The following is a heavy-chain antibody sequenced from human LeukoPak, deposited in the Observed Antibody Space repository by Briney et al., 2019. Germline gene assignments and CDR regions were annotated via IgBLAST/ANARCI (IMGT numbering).Heavy chain of an antibody. V-gene: IGHV4-39*01. CDR1: GGSISSGRHY. J-gene: IGHJ4*02. CDR2: ISHSGSA. D-gene: IGHD3-16*01. CDR3: ARLLYFGDYSDY. Sequence: SETLSLTCTVSGGSISSGRHYWGWIRQPPGKGLEWIGRISHSGSAYHNPSLKGRVTLSVDTSKNQLSLKLSSVTAADTAVYYCARLLYFGDYSDYWGQGTLVTVSS.